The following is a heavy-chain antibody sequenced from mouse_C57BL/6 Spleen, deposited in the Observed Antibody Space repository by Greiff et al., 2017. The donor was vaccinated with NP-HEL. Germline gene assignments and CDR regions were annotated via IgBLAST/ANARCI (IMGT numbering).Heavy chain of an antibody. CDR2: IDPSDSYT. CDR1: GYTFTSYW. CDR3: ARWLLRSYYFDY. D-gene: IGHD1-1*01. Sequence: QVQLKQPGAELVMPGASVKLSCKASGYTFTSYWMHWVKQRPGQGLEWIGEIDPSDSYTNYNQKFKGKSTLTVDKSSSTAYMQLSSLTSEDSAVYYCARWLLRSYYFDYWGQGTTLTVSS. J-gene: IGHJ2*01. V-gene: IGHV1-69*01.